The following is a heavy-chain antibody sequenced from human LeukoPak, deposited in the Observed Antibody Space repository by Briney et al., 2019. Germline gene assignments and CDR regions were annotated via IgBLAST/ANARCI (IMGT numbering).Heavy chain of an antibody. V-gene: IGHV3-21*01. Sequence: GGSLRLSCAASGFTFSSYSMNWVRQAPGKGLEWVSSISSSSSYIYYADSVKGRFTISRDNAKNSLYLQMNSLRAEDTAVYYCARALQVAAPFDYWGQGTLVTVSS. CDR2: ISSSSSYI. D-gene: IGHD6-19*01. CDR1: GFTFSSYS. J-gene: IGHJ4*02. CDR3: ARALQVAAPFDY.